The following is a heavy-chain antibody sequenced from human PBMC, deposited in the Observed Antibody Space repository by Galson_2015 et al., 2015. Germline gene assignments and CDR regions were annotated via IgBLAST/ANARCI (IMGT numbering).Heavy chain of an antibody. CDR2: INSDGSST. CDR1: GFTFSSYW. CDR3: ARVVVVPAANDAFDI. J-gene: IGHJ3*02. V-gene: IGHV3-74*01. Sequence: SLRLSCAASGFTFSSYWMHWVRQAPGNGLVWVSRINSDGSSTSYADSVKGRFTISRDNAKNTLYLQMNSLRAEDTAVYYCARVVVVPAANDAFDIWGQGTMVTVSS. D-gene: IGHD2-2*01.